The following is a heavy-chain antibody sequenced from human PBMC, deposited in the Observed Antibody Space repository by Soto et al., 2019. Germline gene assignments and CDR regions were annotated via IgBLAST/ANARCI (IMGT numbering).Heavy chain of an antibody. CDR3: ARVSVPAAIRSGFDY. Sequence: ASVKVSCKASGYTFTSYYMHWVRQAPGQGLEWMGIITPSGGSTSYAQKFQGRVTMTRDTSTSTVYMELSNLRSEDTAVYYCARVSVPAAIRSGFDYWGQGTLVTVSS. CDR1: GYTFTSYY. V-gene: IGHV1-46*01. J-gene: IGHJ4*02. D-gene: IGHD2-2*02. CDR2: ITPSGGST.